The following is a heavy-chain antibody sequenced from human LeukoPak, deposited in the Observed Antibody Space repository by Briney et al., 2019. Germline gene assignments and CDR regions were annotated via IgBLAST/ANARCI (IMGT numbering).Heavy chain of an antibody. CDR1: GFTFSNYW. D-gene: IGHD3-22*01. CDR2: IKSDGRT. J-gene: IGHJ1*01. V-gene: IGHV3-74*01. CDR3: ARAPSEIGGYYPEYFRH. Sequence: GGSLRLSCAAAGFTFSNYWMHWVRQAPGKGLVWVSRIKSDGRTNYADSVKGRFTISRDNDKNTVSLQMNSLRAEDTGVYYCARAPSEIGGYYPEYFRHWGQGTLVTVSS.